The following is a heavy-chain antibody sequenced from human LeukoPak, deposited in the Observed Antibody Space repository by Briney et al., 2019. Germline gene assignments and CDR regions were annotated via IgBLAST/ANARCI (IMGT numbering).Heavy chain of an antibody. D-gene: IGHD2-2*01. CDR2: ISWNSGSI. V-gene: IGHV3-9*01. J-gene: IGHJ4*02. Sequence: PGRSLRLSCAASGFTFDDYAMHWVRQAPGKGLEWVSGISWNSGSIGYADSVKGRFTISRDNAKNSLYLQMNSLRAEDTAVYYCAKDREVVPDYYFDYWGQGTLVTVSS. CDR1: GFTFDDYA. CDR3: AKDREVVPDYYFDY.